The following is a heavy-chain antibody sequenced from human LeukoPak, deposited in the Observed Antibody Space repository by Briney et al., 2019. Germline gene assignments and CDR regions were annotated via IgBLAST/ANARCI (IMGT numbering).Heavy chain of an antibody. D-gene: IGHD2-21*01. Sequence: SETLSLTCTVSGSSISSYYWSWIRQPPGKGLEWIGSIYYSGSTYYNPSLKSRVTISVDTSKNQFSLKLSSVTAADTAVYYCARRKRGDPFDYWGQGTLVTVSS. CDR3: ARRKRGDPFDY. CDR2: IYYSGST. V-gene: IGHV4-59*05. CDR1: GSSISSYY. J-gene: IGHJ4*02.